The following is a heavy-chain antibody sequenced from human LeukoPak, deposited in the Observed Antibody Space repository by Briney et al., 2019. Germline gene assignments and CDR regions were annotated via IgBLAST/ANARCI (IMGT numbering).Heavy chain of an antibody. D-gene: IGHD2-2*01. V-gene: IGHV5-51*01. Sequence: GESLKISCKGSGYSFTSYWIGWVRQMPGKGLEWMGIIYPGDSDTRYSPSFQGQVTISADKSISTAYLQWSSLQASDTAMYYCARIAGYCSSTSCYAFDIWGQGTMVTVSS. CDR2: IYPGDSDT. J-gene: IGHJ3*02. CDR1: GYSFTSYW. CDR3: ARIAGYCSSTSCYAFDI.